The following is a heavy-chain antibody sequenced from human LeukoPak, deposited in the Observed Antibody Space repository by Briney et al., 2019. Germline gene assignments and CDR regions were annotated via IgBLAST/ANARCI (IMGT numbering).Heavy chain of an antibody. J-gene: IGHJ4*02. CDR3: AREMGGVWYDSSGYYDY. CDR1: GFTFSSYW. Sequence: GGSLRLSCAASGFTFSSYWMSGVRQAPGKGLEWVANIKQDGSEKYYVDSVKGRFTISRDNAKNSLYLQMNSLRAEDTAVYYCAREMGGVWYDSSGYYDYWGQGTLVTVSS. V-gene: IGHV3-7*01. CDR2: IKQDGSEK. D-gene: IGHD3-22*01.